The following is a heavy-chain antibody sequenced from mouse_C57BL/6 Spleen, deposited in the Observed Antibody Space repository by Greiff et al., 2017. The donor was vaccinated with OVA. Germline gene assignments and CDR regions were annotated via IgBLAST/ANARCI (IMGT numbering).Heavy chain of an antibody. CDR2: IYPGSGST. J-gene: IGHJ2*01. CDR3: ARQYSGSSYNYFDY. Sequence: QVQLQQPGAELVKPGASVKMSCKASGYTFTSYWITWVKQRPGQGLEWIGDIYPGSGSTNYNEKFKSKATLTVDTSSSTAYMQLSSLTSEDSTVYYSARQYSGSSYNYFDYWGQGTTLTVSS. CDR1: GYTFTSYW. V-gene: IGHV1-55*01. D-gene: IGHD1-1*01.